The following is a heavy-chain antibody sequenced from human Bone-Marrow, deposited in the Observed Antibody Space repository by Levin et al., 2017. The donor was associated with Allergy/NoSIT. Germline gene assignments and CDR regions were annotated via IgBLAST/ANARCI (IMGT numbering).Heavy chain of an antibody. J-gene: IGHJ6*02. D-gene: IGHD2-21*01. Sequence: PGGSLRLSCTASGFSIGSSSMNWVRQAPGKGLEWVSAFMRGGDNTMYFADSVKGRFSMSRDDVKNSLFLQMRSLRADDTGVYFCARDKEVPPAIVNAYYYGMDIWGQGTTVTVSS. CDR1: GFSIGSSS. V-gene: IGHV3-48*01. CDR2: MRGGDNTM. CDR3: ARDKEVPPAIVNAYYYGMDI.